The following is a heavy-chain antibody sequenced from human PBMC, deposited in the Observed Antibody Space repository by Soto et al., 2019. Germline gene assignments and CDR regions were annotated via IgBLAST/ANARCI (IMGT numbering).Heavy chain of an antibody. CDR3: ARDRLRYFDCLLSDAFDI. CDR2: ISAYNGNT. CDR1: GYTFTSYG. D-gene: IGHD3-9*01. J-gene: IGHJ3*02. V-gene: IGHV1-18*01. Sequence: ASVKVSCKASGYTFTSYGISWVRQAPGQGLEWMGWISAYNGNTNYAQKLQGRVTMTTDTSTSTAYMELRSLRSDDTAVYYCARDRLRYFDCLLSDAFDIWGQGTMVTVSS.